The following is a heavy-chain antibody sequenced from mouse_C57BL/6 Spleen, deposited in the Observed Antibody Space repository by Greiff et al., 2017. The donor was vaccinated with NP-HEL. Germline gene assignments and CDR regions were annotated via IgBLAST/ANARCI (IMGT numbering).Heavy chain of an antibody. D-gene: IGHD2-2*01. CDR2: IDPSDSYT. CDR1: GYTFTSYW. CDR3: ARDPWLPFAY. V-gene: IGHV1-59*01. Sequence: VQLQQPGAELVRPGTSVKLSCKASGYTFTSYWMHWVKQRPGQGLEWIGVIDPSDSYTNYNQKFKGKATLTVDTSSSTAYMQLSSLTSEDSAVYYCARDPWLPFAYWGQGTLVTVSA. J-gene: IGHJ3*01.